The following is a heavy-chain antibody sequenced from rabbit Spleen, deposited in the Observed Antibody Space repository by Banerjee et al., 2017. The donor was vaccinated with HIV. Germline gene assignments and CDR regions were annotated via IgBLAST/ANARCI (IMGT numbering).Heavy chain of an antibody. CDR2: INAATAKP. CDR1: GFSFSDRDV. V-gene: IGHV1S45*01. J-gene: IGHJ4*01. D-gene: IGHD4-1*01. CDR3: ARDLAGAIGWNFYL. Sequence: QEHLVESGRGLVKPEGSLTLTCKASGFSFSDRDVMCWVRQAPGKGLEWIACINAATAKPVYATWAKGRFTISRTSSTTVTLQMTSLTAADTATYFCARDLAGAIGWNFYLWGQGTLVTVS.